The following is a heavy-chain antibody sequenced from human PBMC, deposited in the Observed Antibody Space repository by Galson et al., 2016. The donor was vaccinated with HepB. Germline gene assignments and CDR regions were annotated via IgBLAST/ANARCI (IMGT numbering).Heavy chain of an antibody. CDR2: ISSYSSTI. D-gene: IGHD3-22*01. CDR1: GFTFSSYS. V-gene: IGHV3-48*02. Sequence: SLRLSCAASGFTFSSYSMNWVRQAPGKGLEWVSYISSYSSTIYYADSVKGRFTISRDTAKNSLYLKMNSLREEDTAVYYCATGVTMIRRGDYWGQGTLVTVSS. J-gene: IGHJ4*02. CDR3: ATGVTMIRRGDY.